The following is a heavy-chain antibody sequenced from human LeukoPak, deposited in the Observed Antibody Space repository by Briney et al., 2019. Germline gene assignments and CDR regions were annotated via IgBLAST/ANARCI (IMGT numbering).Heavy chain of an antibody. CDR2: ISSLSSFK. Sequence: GGSLRLSCSASGFTFSTYTMNWVRQAPGKGLEWVSSISSLSSFKYYADSVKGRFTISRDNAKKSLYLQISSLRAEDTAVYYCARGAVVPAALEGPYYYYGMDVWGQGTTVTVSS. CDR3: ARGAVVPAALEGPYYYYGMDV. V-gene: IGHV3-21*01. J-gene: IGHJ6*02. CDR1: GFTFSTYT. D-gene: IGHD2-2*01.